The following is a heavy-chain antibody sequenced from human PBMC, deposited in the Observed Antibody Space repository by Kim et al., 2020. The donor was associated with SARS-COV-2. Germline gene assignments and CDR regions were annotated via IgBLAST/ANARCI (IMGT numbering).Heavy chain of an antibody. D-gene: IGHD3-9*01. CDR3: ARYDWSPPRFDY. V-gene: IGHV4-59*13. CDR2: IYYSGST. J-gene: IGHJ4*02. Sequence: SETLSLTCTVSGGSISSYYWSWIRQPPGKGLEWIGYIYYSGSTNYNPSLKSRVTISVDTSKNQFSLKLSSVTAADTAVYYCARYDWSPPRFDYWGQGTLVTVSS. CDR1: GGSISSYY.